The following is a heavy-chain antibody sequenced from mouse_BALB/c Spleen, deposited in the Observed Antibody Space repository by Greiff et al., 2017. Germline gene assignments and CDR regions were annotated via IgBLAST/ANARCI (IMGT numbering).Heavy chain of an antibody. CDR3: ARHDGYPNYFDY. Sequence: DVKLVESGGDLVKPGGSLKLSCAASGFTFSSYGMSWVRQTPDKRLEWVATISSGGSYTYYPDSVKGRFTISRDNAKNTLYLQMSSLKSEDTAMYYCARHDGYPNYFDYWGQGTTLTVSS. D-gene: IGHD2-3*01. CDR1: GFTFSSYG. V-gene: IGHV5-6*02. CDR2: ISSGGSYT. J-gene: IGHJ2*01.